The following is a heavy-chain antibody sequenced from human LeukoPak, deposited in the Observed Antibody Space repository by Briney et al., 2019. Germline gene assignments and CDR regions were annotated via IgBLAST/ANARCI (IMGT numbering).Heavy chain of an antibody. V-gene: IGHV4-34*01. CDR1: GGSFSGYY. J-gene: IGHJ5*02. D-gene: IGHD4-17*01. Sequence: KPSETLSLTCAVYGGSFSGYYWSWIRQPPGKGLEWIGEINRSGSTNYNPSLKSRVTISVDTSKNQFSLKLSSVTAADTAVYYCARPDYGDPNWFDPWGQGTLVTVSS. CDR2: INRSGST. CDR3: ARPDYGDPNWFDP.